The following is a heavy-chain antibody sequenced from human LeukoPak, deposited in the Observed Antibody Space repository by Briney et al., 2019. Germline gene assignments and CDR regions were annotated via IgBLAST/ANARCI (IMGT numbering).Heavy chain of an antibody. D-gene: IGHD3-10*01. Sequence: GSLRLSCAASGFTFSSYGMHWVRQAPGKGLEGVAVIWYDGSNKYYADSVKGRFTISRDNSKNTLYLQMNSLRAEDTAVYYCAKGPGRGTPDAFDIWGQGTMVTVSS. CDR1: GFTFSSYG. V-gene: IGHV3-33*06. CDR3: AKGPGRGTPDAFDI. CDR2: IWYDGSNK. J-gene: IGHJ3*02.